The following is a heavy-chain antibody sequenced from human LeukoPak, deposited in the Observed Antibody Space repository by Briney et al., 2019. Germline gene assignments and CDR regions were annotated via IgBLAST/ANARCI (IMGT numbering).Heavy chain of an antibody. Sequence: ASVKVSCKASGYTFTTYGISWVRQAPGQGLEWMGWISAYNGNTNYAQKFQGRLTMTTDTSTSTAYMELRSLGSDDTAVYYCARVTNYYDSSGYPDYWGLGTLVTVSS. CDR2: ISAYNGNT. D-gene: IGHD3-22*01. CDR1: GYTFTTYG. CDR3: ARVTNYYDSSGYPDY. V-gene: IGHV1-18*01. J-gene: IGHJ4*02.